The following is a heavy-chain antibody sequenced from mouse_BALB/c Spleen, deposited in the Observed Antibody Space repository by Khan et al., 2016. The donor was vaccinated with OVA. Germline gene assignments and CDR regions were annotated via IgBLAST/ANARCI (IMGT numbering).Heavy chain of an antibody. CDR3: TRRNWDVAWFAY. V-gene: IGHV1-5*01. CDR1: GYTFTSYW. D-gene: IGHD4-1*01. CDR2: IYPGNTDT. J-gene: IGHJ3*01. Sequence: VQLQQSGTVLARPGASVKMSCKASGYTFTSYWMHWVKQRPGQGLEWIGDIYPGNTDTNYNQKFKGKAKLTAVTSTSTAYMELSSLTTEDSAVYYGTRRNWDVAWFAYWGQGTLVTVSA.